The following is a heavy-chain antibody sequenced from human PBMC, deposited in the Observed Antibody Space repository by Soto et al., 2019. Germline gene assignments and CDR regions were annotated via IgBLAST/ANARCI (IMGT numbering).Heavy chain of an antibody. CDR1: GGSISSGGYY. CDR2: IYYSGST. CDR3: TRGLSNPGWFDP. V-gene: IGHV4-31*03. D-gene: IGHD4-4*01. Sequence: QVQLQESGPGLVKPSQTLSLTCTVSGGSISSGGYYWSWIRQHPGKGLEWIGYIYYSGSTYYNPSLKSRVTISIDTSKNQFSLKLSSVTAADTAVYYCTRGLSNPGWFDPWGQGTLVTVSS. J-gene: IGHJ5*02.